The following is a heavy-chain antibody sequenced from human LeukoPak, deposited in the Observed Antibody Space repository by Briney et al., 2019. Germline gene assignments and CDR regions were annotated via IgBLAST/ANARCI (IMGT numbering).Heavy chain of an antibody. CDR1: GFTFSSYG. V-gene: IGHV3-33*01. D-gene: IGHD6-13*01. J-gene: IGHJ4*02. Sequence: PGRSLRLSCAASGFTFSSYGMHWVRQAPGKGLEWVAVIWCDGSNKYYADSVKGRFTISRDNSKNTLYLQMNSLRAEDTAVYYCAREERGYHPPDYWGQGTLVTVSS. CDR3: AREERGYHPPDY. CDR2: IWCDGSNK.